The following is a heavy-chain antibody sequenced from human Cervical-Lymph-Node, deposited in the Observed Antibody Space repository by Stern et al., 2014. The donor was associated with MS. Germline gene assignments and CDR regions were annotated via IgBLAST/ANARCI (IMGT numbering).Heavy chain of an antibody. J-gene: IGHJ6*02. CDR1: GYTLTELS. Sequence: VQLVESGAEVKKPGASVKVSCKVSGYTLTELSMHWVRQAPGKGLEWMGGFAPEDGETIYAQKVQGRVTMTEDTSTDTAYMELSSLRSEDTAVYYCATDRDDFRSGYSAPTKGYGLDVWGQGTTVTVTS. CDR3: ATDRDDFRSGYSAPTKGYGLDV. V-gene: IGHV1-24*01. CDR2: FAPEDGET. D-gene: IGHD3-3*01.